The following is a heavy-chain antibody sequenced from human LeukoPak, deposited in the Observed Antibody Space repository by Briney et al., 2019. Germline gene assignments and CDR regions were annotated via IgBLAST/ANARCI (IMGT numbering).Heavy chain of an antibody. D-gene: IGHD1-26*01. J-gene: IGHJ4*02. Sequence: GGSLRLSCAASGFTFSSYGMSWVRQAPGKGLEWVSAISGSGGSTYYADSVKGRFTISRDNSKNTLYLQMNSLRVEDTGVYYCASWGEGALDNWGQGTLVTVSS. CDR2: ISGSGGST. V-gene: IGHV3-23*01. CDR1: GFTFSSYG. CDR3: ASWGEGALDN.